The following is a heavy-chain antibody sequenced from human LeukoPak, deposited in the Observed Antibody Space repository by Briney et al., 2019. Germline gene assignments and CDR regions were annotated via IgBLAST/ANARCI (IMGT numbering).Heavy chain of an antibody. V-gene: IGHV4-4*09. CDR3: ARHGDFWGGRSWFDP. CDR1: GGSMSPYY. CDR2: FYTRGTT. Sequence: SETLSLTCTVSGGSMSPYYWSWIRQPPGKGLEWIGYFYTRGTTHYNPSLKSRVTMSVDTSNNQFLPNLSSVTAADTAVYYCARHGDFWGGRSWFDPWGQGALVTVSS. J-gene: IGHJ5*02. D-gene: IGHD3-3*01.